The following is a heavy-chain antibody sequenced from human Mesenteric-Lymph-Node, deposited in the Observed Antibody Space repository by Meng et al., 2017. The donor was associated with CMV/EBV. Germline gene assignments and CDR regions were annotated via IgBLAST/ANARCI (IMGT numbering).Heavy chain of an antibody. CDR3: AKDLGRITTN. CDR2: IRYDGSDK. Sequence: GESLKISCAASGFTFNSYPMTWVRQAPGKGLDWVAFIRYDGSDKYYADSLKGRFTISRDNSKNTLYLQMNSLTTEDTAIYYCAKDLGRITTNWGQGTLVTVSS. D-gene: IGHD3-3*01. J-gene: IGHJ4*02. CDR1: GFTFNSYP. V-gene: IGHV3-30*02.